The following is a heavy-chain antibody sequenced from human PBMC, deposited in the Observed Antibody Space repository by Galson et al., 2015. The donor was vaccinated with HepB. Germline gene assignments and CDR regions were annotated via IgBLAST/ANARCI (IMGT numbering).Heavy chain of an antibody. Sequence: LRLSCAASGFTFSSYGMHWVRQAPGKGLEWVAVISYDGSNKYYADSVKGRFTISRDNSKNTLYLQMNSLRAEDTAVYYCAKEKDRFSRSGYYMDVWGKGTTVTVSS. J-gene: IGHJ6*03. V-gene: IGHV3-30*18. CDR3: AKEKDRFSRSGYYMDV. CDR1: GFTFSSYG. CDR2: ISYDGSNK.